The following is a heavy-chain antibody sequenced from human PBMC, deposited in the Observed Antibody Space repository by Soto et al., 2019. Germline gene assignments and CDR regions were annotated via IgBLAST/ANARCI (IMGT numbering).Heavy chain of an antibody. CDR3: ARDREAARYYGMDV. D-gene: IGHD6-6*01. V-gene: IGHV1-46*01. CDR1: GYTFTSYY. Sequence: ASVKVSCKASGYTFTSYYMHWVRQAPGQGLEWMGRINPSGGSTRDAQKFQGRVTMTRDTSTSTVDMELSSRRYEDTAVYYCARDREAARYYGMDVWGPGTTVNV. J-gene: IGHJ6*02. CDR2: INPSGGST.